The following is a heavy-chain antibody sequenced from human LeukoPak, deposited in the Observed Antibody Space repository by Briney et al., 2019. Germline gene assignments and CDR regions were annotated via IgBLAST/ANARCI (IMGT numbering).Heavy chain of an antibody. CDR1: GFTFSSYE. J-gene: IGHJ4*02. Sequence: GGSLRLSCAASGFTFSSYEMNWVRQAPGKGLEWGSYISGSGSTIFYADSVKGRFTISRDNAKNSLYLQMNSLRVEDTAVYYCAREYPDNGDGWGYWGQGALVTVSS. CDR3: AREYPDNGDGWGY. D-gene: IGHD1-1*01. V-gene: IGHV3-48*03. CDR2: ISGSGSTI.